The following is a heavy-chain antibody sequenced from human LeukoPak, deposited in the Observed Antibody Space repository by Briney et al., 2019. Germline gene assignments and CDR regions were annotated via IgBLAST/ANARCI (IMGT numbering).Heavy chain of an antibody. CDR1: GFTFSSYA. Sequence: GGSLRLSCAASGFTFSSYAMHWVRQAPGKGLEWVAVISYDGSNKYYADSVKGRFTISRDNSKNTLYLQMNSLRAEDTAVYYCAREWRGYYDSSGYLDDWGQGTLVTVSS. CDR2: ISYDGSNK. CDR3: AREWRGYYDSSGYLDD. J-gene: IGHJ4*02. V-gene: IGHV3-30*04. D-gene: IGHD3-22*01.